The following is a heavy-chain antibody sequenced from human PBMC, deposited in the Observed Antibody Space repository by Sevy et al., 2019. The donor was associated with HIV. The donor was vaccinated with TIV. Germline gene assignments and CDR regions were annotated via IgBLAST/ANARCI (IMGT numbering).Heavy chain of an antibody. D-gene: IGHD1-26*01. CDR3: AKGEWELIDY. CDR1: GFTFDDYA. CDR2: ISCNSGSI. J-gene: IGHJ4*02. V-gene: IGHV3-9*01. Sequence: GGSLRLSCAASGFTFDDYAMHWVRQAPGKGLEWVSGISCNSGSIGYADSVKGRFTISRDNAKNSLYLQMNSLRAEDTALYYCAKGEWELIDYWGQRTLVTVSS.